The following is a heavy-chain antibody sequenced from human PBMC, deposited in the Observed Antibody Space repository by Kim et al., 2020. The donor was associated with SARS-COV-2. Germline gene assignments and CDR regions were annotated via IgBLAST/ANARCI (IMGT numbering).Heavy chain of an antibody. CDR2: INSDGSST. J-gene: IGHJ4*02. CDR1: GFTFSSYW. V-gene: IGHV3-74*01. CDR3: ATCLVQLWPFDY. Sequence: GGSLRLSCAASGFTFSSYWMHWVRQAPGKGLVWVSRINSDGSSTSYADSVKGRFTISRDNAKNTLYLQMNSLRAEDTAVYYCATCLVQLWPFDYWGQGTLVTVSS. D-gene: IGHD5-18*01.